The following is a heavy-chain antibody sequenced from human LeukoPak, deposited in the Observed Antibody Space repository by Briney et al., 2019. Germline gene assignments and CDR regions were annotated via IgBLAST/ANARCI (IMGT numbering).Heavy chain of an antibody. Sequence: ASVRVSCKTSGYTFSNFGINWVRQAPGRGLEWMGWINPNNGGANFAQKFQGRVTFTRDSSISTVYMDLSRLRSDDTAVYCCARAGAAAVPDWYFDLWGRGTLVTVSS. J-gene: IGHJ2*01. D-gene: IGHD6-13*01. CDR2: INPNNGGA. CDR1: GYTFSNFG. V-gene: IGHV1-2*02. CDR3: ARAGAAAVPDWYFDL.